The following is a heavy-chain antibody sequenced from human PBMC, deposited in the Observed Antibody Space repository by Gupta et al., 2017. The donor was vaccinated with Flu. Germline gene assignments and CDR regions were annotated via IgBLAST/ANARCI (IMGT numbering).Heavy chain of an antibody. CDR1: GGTFSSYA. Sequence: QVQLVQSWAEVKMPASALRVSCKASGGTFSSYAISGVRQAPGQGLEWMGGINPILGTANYAKTFQGRVTISADESTSTAYMKLSTLRSEDTAVYYCARDLRGIDYYYYGMDVRGQGTTVTVSS. J-gene: IGHJ6*02. D-gene: IGHD3-16*01. CDR3: ARDLRGIDYYYYGMDV. CDR2: INPILGTA. V-gene: IGHV1-69*01.